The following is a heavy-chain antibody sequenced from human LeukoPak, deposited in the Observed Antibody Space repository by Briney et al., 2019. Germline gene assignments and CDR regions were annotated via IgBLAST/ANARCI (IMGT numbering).Heavy chain of an antibody. Sequence: QSGGSLRLSCAASGFTFSNYGMHWVRQAPGKGLEWVAFVRYDGSIKHYADSVKGRFTISRDNSKNTLYLQMKSLRPEDTTVYYCARDVYYGSGSPRLDYWGQGTLVTVSS. CDR3: ARDVYYGSGSPRLDY. V-gene: IGHV3-30*02. CDR1: GFTFSNYG. CDR2: VRYDGSIK. J-gene: IGHJ4*02. D-gene: IGHD3-10*01.